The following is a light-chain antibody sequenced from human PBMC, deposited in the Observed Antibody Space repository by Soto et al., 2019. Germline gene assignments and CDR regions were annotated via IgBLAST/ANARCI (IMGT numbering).Light chain of an antibody. CDR1: QSVSSD. CDR2: GAS. Sequence: EIVMTQSPATLSVSPGERATLSCRASQSVSSDLAWYHQKPGQAPGLLIYGASTRATGIPARFSGSGSGTEFTLTINSLQSEDFAVYYCQQYNNWPRTFGQGTKV. J-gene: IGKJ1*01. CDR3: QQYNNWPRT. V-gene: IGKV3-15*01.